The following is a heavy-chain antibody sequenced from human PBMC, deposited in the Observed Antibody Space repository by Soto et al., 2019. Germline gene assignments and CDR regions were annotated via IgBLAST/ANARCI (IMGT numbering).Heavy chain of an antibody. J-gene: IGHJ6*03. CDR3: ARDGAYCSGTGCRDYYHYMDV. CDR1: GFSFTDYS. Sequence: VQLVESGGGLVKPGGSLRLSCAASGFSFTDYSMNWVRQAPGKVLEWVSSISGSSSYIYYADSLKGRFTVSRDNAESSLFLQMNSLGAEDTAVYYCARDGAYCSGTGCRDYYHYMDVWGKGTTVTVSS. V-gene: IGHV3-21*01. D-gene: IGHD2-2*01. CDR2: ISGSSSYI.